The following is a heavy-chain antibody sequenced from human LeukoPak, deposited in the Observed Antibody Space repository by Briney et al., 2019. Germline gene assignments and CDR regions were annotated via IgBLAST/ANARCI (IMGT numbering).Heavy chain of an antibody. Sequence: GGSLRLSCAASGFTFSSSAMSWVRQAPGKGLEWVSVIYSGGSTYYADSVKGRFTISRDNSKNTLYLQMNSLRAEDTAVYYCARISKVVNYYFDYWGQGTLVTVSS. D-gene: IGHD3-22*01. J-gene: IGHJ4*02. CDR2: IYSGGST. V-gene: IGHV3-66*01. CDR1: GFTFSSSA. CDR3: ARISKVVNYYFDY.